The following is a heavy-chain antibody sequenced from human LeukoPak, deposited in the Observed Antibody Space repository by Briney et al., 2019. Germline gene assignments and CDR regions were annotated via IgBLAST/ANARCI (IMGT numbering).Heavy chain of an antibody. J-gene: IGHJ2*01. Sequence: PSGTLSLTCAVSGGSIRSYYWSWIRQPPGKGLEWIGYIFYSGGANYNPSLKSRVTISVDTSKNQFSLKLTSVTAADTAVYYCARVYYSNSYDYWYFDLWGRGTLVTVSS. CDR2: IFYSGGA. D-gene: IGHD6-13*01. CDR3: ARVYYSNSYDYWYFDL. V-gene: IGHV4-59*01. CDR1: GGSIRSYY.